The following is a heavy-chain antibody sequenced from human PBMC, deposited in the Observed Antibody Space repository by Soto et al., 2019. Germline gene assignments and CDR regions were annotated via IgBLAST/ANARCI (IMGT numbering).Heavy chain of an antibody. V-gene: IGHV4-30-4*01. CDR3: AREVIPLTTDWYFDL. J-gene: IGHJ2*01. CDR1: GGSISGGVGGLYY. D-gene: IGHD4-17*01. CDR2: IYDSGST. Sequence: QLQLRESGPGLVKPSETLSLTCTVSGGSISGGVGGLYYWSWIRQPPGKGLEWIGYIYDSGSTYYNPSLKSRVSITVATSKTKFSLRLSSVTAADTAVYYCAREVIPLTTDWYFDLWGRGTLVTVSS.